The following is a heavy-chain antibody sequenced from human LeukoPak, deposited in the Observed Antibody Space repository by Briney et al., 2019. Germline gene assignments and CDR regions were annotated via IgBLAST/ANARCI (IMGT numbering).Heavy chain of an antibody. Sequence: SETLSLTCTVSGGSISSYYWSWIRQPPGKGLEWIGYIHYSGGITYYNPSLKSRVTISVDTSKNQFSLSLSSVTAADTAVYYCARIPFVVEGYGMDVWGQGTTVTVSS. D-gene: IGHD2-21*01. V-gene: IGHV4-59*08. CDR2: IHYSGGIT. CDR3: ARIPFVVEGYGMDV. CDR1: GGSISSYY. J-gene: IGHJ6*02.